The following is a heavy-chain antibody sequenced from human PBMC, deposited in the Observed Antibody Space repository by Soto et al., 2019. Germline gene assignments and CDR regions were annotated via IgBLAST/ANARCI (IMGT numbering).Heavy chain of an antibody. CDR1: GFTFSSYA. CDR2: ISGSGGST. Sequence: PGGSLRLSCAASGFTFSSYAMSWVRQAPGKGLEWVSAISGSGGSTYYADSVKGRFTISRDNSKNTLYLQMNSLRAEDTAVYYCAKAEMNGYLKTYYFDYWGQGTLVTVSS. D-gene: IGHD5-18*01. CDR3: AKAEMNGYLKTYYFDY. V-gene: IGHV3-23*01. J-gene: IGHJ4*02.